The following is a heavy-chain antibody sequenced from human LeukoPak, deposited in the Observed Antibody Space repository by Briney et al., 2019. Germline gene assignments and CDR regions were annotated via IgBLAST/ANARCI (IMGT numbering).Heavy chain of an antibody. V-gene: IGHV4-59*01. CDR1: GGSISSYY. J-gene: IGHJ6*03. D-gene: IGHD3-10*01. CDR2: IYYSGST. Sequence: PSETLSLTCTVSGGSISSYYWSWIRQPPGKGLEWIGYIYYSGSTNYNPSLKSRVTISVDTSKNQFSLKLSSVTAADTAVYYCARDTYGSGSYWVGYYYYMDVWGKGTTVTISS. CDR3: ARDTYGSGSYWVGYYYYMDV.